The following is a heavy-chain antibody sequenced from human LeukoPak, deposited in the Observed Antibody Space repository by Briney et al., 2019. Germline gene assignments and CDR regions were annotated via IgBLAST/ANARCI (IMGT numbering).Heavy chain of an antibody. V-gene: IGHV3-48*03. CDR1: GFTFSSYE. D-gene: IGHD2-8*01. Sequence: GGSLRLSCAASGFTFSSYEMNWVRQAPGKGLEWVSYISSSGGTIYYADSVKGRFTISRDNAKNSLYLQMNSLRAEDTAVYFCAKDSGPYCTDGACYALDYWGQGTLVTVSS. CDR3: AKDSGPYCTDGACYALDY. CDR2: ISSSGGTI. J-gene: IGHJ4*02.